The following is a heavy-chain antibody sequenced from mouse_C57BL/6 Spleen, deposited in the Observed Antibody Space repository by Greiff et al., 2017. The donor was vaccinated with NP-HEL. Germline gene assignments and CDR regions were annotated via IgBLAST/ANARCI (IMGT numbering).Heavy chain of an antibody. Sequence: VQLQQSGPELVKPGASVKISCKASGYAFSSSWMNWVKQRPGKGLEWIGRIYPGDGDTNYNGKFKGKATLTADKSSSTAYMQLSSLTSEDSAVYFCARSGYDYDGVAYWGQGTLVTVSA. J-gene: IGHJ3*01. V-gene: IGHV1-82*01. CDR2: IYPGDGDT. CDR3: ARSGYDYDGVAY. CDR1: GYAFSSSW. D-gene: IGHD2-4*01.